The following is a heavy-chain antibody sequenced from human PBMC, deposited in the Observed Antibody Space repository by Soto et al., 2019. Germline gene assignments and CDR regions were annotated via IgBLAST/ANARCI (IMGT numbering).Heavy chain of an antibody. CDR1: GYTFTSYC. J-gene: IGHJ4*02. D-gene: IGHD3-3*01. CDR2: ISAYNGNT. V-gene: IGHV1-18*01. CDR3: ESDYPSYYDFWSGHAY. Sequence: SEKLSCTASGYTFTSYCISWVRQAPGQGLEWMGWISAYNGNTNYAQKLQGRVTMTTDTSTSTAYMELRSLRSDDTAVYYCESDYPSYYDFWSGHAYWGQGTLVTVSS.